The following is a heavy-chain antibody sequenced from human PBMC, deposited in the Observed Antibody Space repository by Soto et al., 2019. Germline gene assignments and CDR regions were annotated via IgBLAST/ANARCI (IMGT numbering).Heavy chain of an antibody. J-gene: IGHJ4*02. D-gene: IGHD6-19*01. CDR3: SPQVSSGWYLDN. CDR2: IYYSGNT. V-gene: IGHV4-39*01. CDR1: GGSISSSTYY. Sequence: SETLSLTCTVSGGSISSSTYYWGWIRQPPGKGLEWIGSIYYSGNTYYSPSLKSRVTISVDTSKNQFSLQLRSVTAADTAVYYCSPQVSSGWYLDNWGQGTLVTVSS.